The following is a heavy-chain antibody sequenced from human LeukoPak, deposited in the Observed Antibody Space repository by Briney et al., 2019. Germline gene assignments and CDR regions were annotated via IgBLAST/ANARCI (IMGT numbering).Heavy chain of an antibody. J-gene: IGHJ4*02. CDR1: GYTFTSYY. Sequence: ASVKVSCKASGYTFTSYYMHWVRQAPGQGLEWRGIINPSGGSTSYAQKFQGRVTMTRDMSTSTVYMELSSLRSEDTAAYYCARRRYSYGFRAFDYWGQGTLVTVSS. CDR2: INPSGGST. V-gene: IGHV1-46*01. D-gene: IGHD5-18*01. CDR3: ARRRYSYGFRAFDY.